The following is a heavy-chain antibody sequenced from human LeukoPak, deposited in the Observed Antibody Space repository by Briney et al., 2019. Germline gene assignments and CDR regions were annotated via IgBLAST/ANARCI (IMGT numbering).Heavy chain of an antibody. J-gene: IGHJ3*02. Sequence: PGGSLRLSCAASGFTFSSYSMNWVRQAPGKGLEWVSRINSDGSSTSYADSVKGRFTISRDNAKNTLYLQMNSLRAEDTAVYYCAREYSSGRGAFDIWGQGTMVTVSS. D-gene: IGHD6-19*01. CDR1: GFTFSSYS. V-gene: IGHV3-74*01. CDR2: INSDGSST. CDR3: AREYSSGRGAFDI.